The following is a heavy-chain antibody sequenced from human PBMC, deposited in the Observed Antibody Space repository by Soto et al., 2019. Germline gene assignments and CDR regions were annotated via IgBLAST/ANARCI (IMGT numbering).Heavy chain of an antibody. V-gene: IGHV3-74*01. CDR3: ARGDRGGFDL. J-gene: IGHJ3*01. D-gene: IGHD3-10*01. CDR1: GFTFSPFW. Sequence: PGGSLRLSCAASGFTFSPFWMHWVRQAPGKGLVWVSRVHSDGTTTTYADSVKGRFTISRDNARNTVSLQMSSLRAEDTAIYYCARGDRGGFDLWGHGTVVTVSS. CDR2: VHSDGTTT.